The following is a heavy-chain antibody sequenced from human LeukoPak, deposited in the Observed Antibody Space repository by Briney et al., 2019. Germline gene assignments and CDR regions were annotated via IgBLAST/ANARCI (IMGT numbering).Heavy chain of an antibody. J-gene: IGHJ6*03. Sequence: GASVKVSCKASGYTFTSYGISWVRQAPGQGLEWMGWISAYNGNTNYAQKLQGRVTMTTDTSTSTAYMELRSLRSDDTAVYYCARVVPAAISYYYYYYYMDVWGKGTTVTVSS. D-gene: IGHD2-2*02. V-gene: IGHV1-18*01. CDR3: ARVVPAAISYYYYYYYMDV. CDR1: GYTFTSYG. CDR2: ISAYNGNT.